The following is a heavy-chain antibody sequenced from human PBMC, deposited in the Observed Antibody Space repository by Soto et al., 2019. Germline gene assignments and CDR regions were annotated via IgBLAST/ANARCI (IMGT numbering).Heavy chain of an antibody. J-gene: IGHJ4*02. Sequence: QVQLVESGGGVVQPGRSLRLSCAASGFTFSSYGMHWVRQAPGKGLEWVAVISYDGSNKYYADSVKGRFTISRDNSKNTLYLQMNSLRAEDTAVYYCAKDPGYGSGSYVDYWGQGTLVTVSS. V-gene: IGHV3-30*18. CDR2: ISYDGSNK. D-gene: IGHD3-10*01. CDR3: AKDPGYGSGSYVDY. CDR1: GFTFSSYG.